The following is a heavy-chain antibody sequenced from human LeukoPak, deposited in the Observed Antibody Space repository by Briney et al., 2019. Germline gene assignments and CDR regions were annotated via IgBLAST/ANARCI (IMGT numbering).Heavy chain of an antibody. CDR2: IFPEDSDT. CDR1: GDDFSRSW. CDR3: ARRALPRYASTQPFGA. J-gene: IGHJ5*02. Sequence: GESLKISCQVSGDDFSRSWIGWVRQVPGKGLDWMGIIFPEDSDTRYSPSFQGHVTFSADKSTNTAYLHWDSLRASDTAIYFRARRALPRYASTQPFGAWGQGTLVTVSS. V-gene: IGHV5-51*01. D-gene: IGHD2-2*01.